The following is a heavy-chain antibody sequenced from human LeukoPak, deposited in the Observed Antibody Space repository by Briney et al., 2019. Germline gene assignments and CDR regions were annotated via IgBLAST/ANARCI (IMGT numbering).Heavy chain of an antibody. CDR3: ARETGTNPAGNYNWFDP. Sequence: ASVKVSCKASGYTFPSYYMHWVRQASGQGLEWMGIINPSGGSTSYAQKFQGRVTMTRDTSTSTVYMELSSLRSEDTAVYYCARETGTNPAGNYNWFDPWGQGTLVTVSS. CDR2: INPSGGST. J-gene: IGHJ5*02. V-gene: IGHV1-46*01. CDR1: GYTFPSYY. D-gene: IGHD1-1*01.